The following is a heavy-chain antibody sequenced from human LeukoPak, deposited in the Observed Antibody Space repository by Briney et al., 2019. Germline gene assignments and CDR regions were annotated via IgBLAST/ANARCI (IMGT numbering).Heavy chain of an antibody. CDR1: GFTFTSSA. V-gene: IGHV1-58*02. CDR3: AADKTGGYYYVGAFDI. D-gene: IGHD3-22*01. CDR2: IVVGSGNT. J-gene: IGHJ3*02. Sequence: ASVKVSCKASGFTFTSSAMQWVRQARGQRLEWIGWIVVGSGNTNYAQKFQERVTITRDMSTSTAYMELSSLRSEDTAVYYCAADKTGGYYYVGAFDIWGQGTMVTVSS.